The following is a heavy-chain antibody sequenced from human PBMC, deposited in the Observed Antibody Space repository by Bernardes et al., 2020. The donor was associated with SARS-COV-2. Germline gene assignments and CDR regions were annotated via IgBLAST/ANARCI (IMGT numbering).Heavy chain of an antibody. V-gene: IGHV4-39*01. D-gene: IGHD3-3*01. CDR2: IYYRGRT. Sequence: SETLSLTCTVSGGSIRSSSYYWGWIRQPPGKGLEWIGSIYYRGRTYYNPSLKSRVTISVDTSKNQFSLKLSSVTAADTAVYYCASTYYDFWSGYFGYFDYWGQGTLVTGSA. CDR3: ASTYYDFWSGYFGYFDY. J-gene: IGHJ4*02. CDR1: GGSIRSSSYY.